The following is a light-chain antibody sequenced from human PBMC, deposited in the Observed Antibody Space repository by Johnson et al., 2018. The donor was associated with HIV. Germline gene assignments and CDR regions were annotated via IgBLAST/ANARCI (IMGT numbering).Light chain of an antibody. Sequence: VLTQPPSVSAAPGQKVTISCSGSSSNIGNNYVSWYQQFPGTAPKLLMYENNKRPSGISDRFSDSQSGTSATLSITGLQTGDEADYYCGTWDSSLSAGGGFGTVTKVTVL. CDR1: SSNIGNNY. V-gene: IGLV1-51*02. CDR2: ENN. CDR3: GTWDSSLSAGGG. J-gene: IGLJ1*01.